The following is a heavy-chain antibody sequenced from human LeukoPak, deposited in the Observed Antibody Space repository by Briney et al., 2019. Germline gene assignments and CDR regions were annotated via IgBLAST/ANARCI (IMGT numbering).Heavy chain of an antibody. CDR3: TATLHRRDGFLDY. Sequence: GGSLKLSCAASGFTFSGSAMHWVRQASGKGLEWVGRIRSKANSYATAYAASVKGRFTTSRDDSKNTAYLQMNSLKTEDTAVYYCTATLHRRDGFLDYWGQGTLVTVSS. V-gene: IGHV3-73*01. D-gene: IGHD5-24*01. CDR2: IRSKANSYAT. CDR1: GFTFSGSA. J-gene: IGHJ4*02.